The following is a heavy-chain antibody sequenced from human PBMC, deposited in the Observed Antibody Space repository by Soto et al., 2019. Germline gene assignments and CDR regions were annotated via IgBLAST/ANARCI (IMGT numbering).Heavy chain of an antibody. J-gene: IGHJ6*02. CDR1: GYSFTSYW. Sequence: GESLKISCKGSGYSFTSYWIGWVRQMPGKGLEWMGIIYPGDSDTRYSPSFQGQVTISADKSISTAYLQWSSLKASDTAMYYCARLSLSTSSSSYYYGMDVWAKGPRSPSP. D-gene: IGHD6-6*01. CDR2: IYPGDSDT. V-gene: IGHV5-51*01. CDR3: ARLSLSTSSSSYYYGMDV.